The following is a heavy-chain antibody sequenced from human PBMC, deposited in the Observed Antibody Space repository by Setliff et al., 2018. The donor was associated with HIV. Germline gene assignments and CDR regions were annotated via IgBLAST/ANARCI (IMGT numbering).Heavy chain of an antibody. V-gene: IGHV3-23*01. Sequence: PGGSLRLSCTASGFTFSSYAMSWVRQAPGKGLEWVSGITGSGDNTYYADNVEGRFIISRDNSQNTLYLQMNSLTAEDTAIYYCAKRDYEDSTSYAPFFQYWGQGTRGTVSS. J-gene: IGHJ1*01. CDR2: ITGSGDNT. D-gene: IGHD2-2*01. CDR1: GFTFSSYA. CDR3: AKRDYEDSTSYAPFFQY.